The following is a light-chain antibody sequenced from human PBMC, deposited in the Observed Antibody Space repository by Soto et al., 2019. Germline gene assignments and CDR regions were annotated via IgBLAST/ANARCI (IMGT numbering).Light chain of an antibody. V-gene: IGLV2-14*01. CDR3: SSYTSSSTLDV. Sequence: QSVLTQPASVSGSPGQSITISCTGTSSDFGGYNYVSWYQQHPGKAPKLMIYDVSNRPLGVSNRFSGSKSGNTASLTISGLQAEDEADYYCSSYTSSSTLDVFGTGTKVTVL. CDR1: SSDFGGYNY. CDR2: DVS. J-gene: IGLJ1*01.